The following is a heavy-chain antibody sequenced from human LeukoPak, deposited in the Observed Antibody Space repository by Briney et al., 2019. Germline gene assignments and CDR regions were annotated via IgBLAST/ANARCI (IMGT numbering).Heavy chain of an antibody. Sequence: SETPSLTCTVSGGSISSSSYYWGWIRQPPGKGLEWIGSIYYSGSTYYNPSLKSRVTISVDTSKNQFSLKLSSVTAADTAVYYCARHGYSSSWRYYYYYMDVWGKGTTVTISS. CDR2: IYYSGST. D-gene: IGHD6-13*01. J-gene: IGHJ6*03. V-gene: IGHV4-39*01. CDR3: ARHGYSSSWRYYYYYMDV. CDR1: GGSISSSSYY.